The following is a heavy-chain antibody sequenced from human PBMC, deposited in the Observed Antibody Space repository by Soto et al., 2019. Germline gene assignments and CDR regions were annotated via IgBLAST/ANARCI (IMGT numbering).Heavy chain of an antibody. D-gene: IGHD4-17*01. CDR2: IYSGGST. J-gene: IGHJ4*02. V-gene: IGHV3-66*02. CDR1: GFTVSSNY. CDR3: ARGWDLGYGDDSPFDY. Sequence: GGSLRLSCAASGFTVSSNYMSWVRQAPGKGLEWVSVIYSGGSTYYADSVKGRFTISRDNSKNTLYLQMNSLRAEDTAVYYCARGWDLGYGDDSPFDYWGQGTLVTVSS.